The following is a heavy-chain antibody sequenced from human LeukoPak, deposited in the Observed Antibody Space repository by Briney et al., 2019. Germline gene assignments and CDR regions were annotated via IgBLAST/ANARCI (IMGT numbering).Heavy chain of an antibody. V-gene: IGHV3-21*01. Sequence: GGSLRLSCAASGFTFSSYSMNWVRQAPGKGLEWVSSITSSSGYIYYADSVEGRFTISRDNARNSLYLQMHSLRAEDTAVYFCATEVVSSTSFDCWGQGTLVTVSS. CDR2: ITSSSGYI. CDR1: GFTFSSYS. CDR3: ATEVVSSTSFDC. J-gene: IGHJ4*02. D-gene: IGHD2-2*01.